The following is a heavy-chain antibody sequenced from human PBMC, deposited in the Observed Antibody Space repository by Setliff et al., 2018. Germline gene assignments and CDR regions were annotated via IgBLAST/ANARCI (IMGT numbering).Heavy chain of an antibody. Sequence: PSETLSLTCAAYGGSLSNYYWTWIRQPPGKGLEWIGEINQSGSTNYNPFLKSRVTISVDTSKTQFSLKLGSVTAADTALYYCARGIGGYCNISRSNESWPWGQGTLVTVSS. CDR1: GGSLSNYY. CDR3: ARGIGGYCNISRSNESWP. CDR2: INQSGST. D-gene: IGHD2-15*01. V-gene: IGHV4-34*01. J-gene: IGHJ5*02.